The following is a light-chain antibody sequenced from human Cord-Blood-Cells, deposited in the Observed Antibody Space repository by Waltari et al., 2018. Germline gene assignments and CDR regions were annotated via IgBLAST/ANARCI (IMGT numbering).Light chain of an antibody. CDR3: SSYTSSSTWV. V-gene: IGLV2-14*01. J-gene: IGLJ3*02. Sequence: QPALNQPASVSGSPGQSITISCTGTSSDVGGYNYVSWYQQHPAKAPKVMIDDVSNRPSGVSDCLSGTKSGNTSSLTISGLQAEDEADYYCSSYTSSSTWVFGGGTRLTVL. CDR1: SSDVGGYNY. CDR2: DVS.